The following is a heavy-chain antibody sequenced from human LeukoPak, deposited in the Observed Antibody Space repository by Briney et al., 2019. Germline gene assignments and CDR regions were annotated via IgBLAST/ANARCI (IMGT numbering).Heavy chain of an antibody. CDR3: ARQASDYYYYYMDV. CDR1: GTSISSSAYY. CDR2: IYSSGTA. J-gene: IGHJ6*03. Sequence: SETLSLTCTVSGTSISSSAYYWGWIRQVPGKGLEWIGSIYSSGTAYYNPSLESRVTISEDTSRSRFSLMLTSVTAADTAVYYCARQASDYYYYYMDVWGQGTTVIVAS. V-gene: IGHV4-39*01.